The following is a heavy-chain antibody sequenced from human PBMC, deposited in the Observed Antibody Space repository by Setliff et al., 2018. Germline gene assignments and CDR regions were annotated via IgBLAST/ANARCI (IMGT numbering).Heavy chain of an antibody. CDR2: IYYRGST. J-gene: IGHJ4*02. CDR1: GGSISSSSYY. D-gene: IGHD3-10*01. V-gene: IGHV4-39*07. CDR3: ARGGGYYLDL. Sequence: SETLSLTCTVSGGSISSSSYYWGWIRQPPGKVLEWIGSIYYRGSTYYNPSLKSRVTISVDKSRNQFSLNLNSVTAADTAVYYCARGGGYYLDLWGQGMLVTVSS.